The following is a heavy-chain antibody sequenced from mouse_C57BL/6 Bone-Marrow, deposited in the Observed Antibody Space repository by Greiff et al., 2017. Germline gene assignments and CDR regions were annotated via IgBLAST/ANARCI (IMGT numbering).Heavy chain of an antibody. V-gene: IGHV1-78*01. CDR1: GYTFTDHT. J-gene: IGHJ4*01. Sequence: QVQLQQSDAELVKPGASVKISCKVSGYTFTDHTIHWMKQRPDQGLEWIGYIYPRDGSTKYNETFKGKATLTADKSSSTAYMQLNSLTSEDSAVYFCARGWLYDLCDAMDYGGQGTSVTVSS. CDR2: IYPRDGST. CDR3: ARGWLYDLCDAMDY. D-gene: IGHD6-2*01.